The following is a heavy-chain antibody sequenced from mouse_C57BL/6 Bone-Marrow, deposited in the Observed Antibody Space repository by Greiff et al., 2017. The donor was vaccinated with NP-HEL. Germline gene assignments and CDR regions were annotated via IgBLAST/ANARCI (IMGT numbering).Heavy chain of an antibody. Sequence: EVKLLESGGGLVQPGESLKLSCESNEYEFPSHDMSWVRKTPEKRLELVAAINSDGGSTYYPDTMERRFIISRDNTKKTLYLQMSSLRSEDTALYYCARHFYYSNWGYFDVWGTGTTVTVSS. CDR2: INSDGGST. J-gene: IGHJ1*03. CDR3: ARHFYYSNWGYFDV. D-gene: IGHD2-5*01. V-gene: IGHV5-2*01. CDR1: EYEFPSHD.